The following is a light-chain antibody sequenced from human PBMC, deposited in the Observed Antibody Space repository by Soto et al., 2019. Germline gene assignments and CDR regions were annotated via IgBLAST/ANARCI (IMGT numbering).Light chain of an antibody. J-gene: IGKJ2*01. CDR2: GAD. CDR1: QSVRNSY. V-gene: IGKV3-20*01. Sequence: EIVLTQFPDTLSLSPGERATLSCRASQSVRNSYLAWYQQRPGQAPRLLIYGADSRATGIPDRFSGSGSDPDFPLTLSRLEPEDFAVYYCQQYGSSPRYTFGQGTKLEI. CDR3: QQYGSSPRYT.